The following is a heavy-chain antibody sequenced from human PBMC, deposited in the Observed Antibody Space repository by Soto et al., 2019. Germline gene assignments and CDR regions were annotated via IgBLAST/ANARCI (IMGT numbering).Heavy chain of an antibody. CDR1: GFTFSSYS. D-gene: IGHD6-13*01. CDR3: AKVDSSSWYEIPNWSDP. J-gene: IGHJ5*02. Sequence: GGSLRLSCAASGFTFSSYSMNWVRQAPGKGLEWVSSISSSSSSIYYADSVKGRFTISRDNSKNTLYLQMNSLRAEDTAVYYCAKVDSSSWYEIPNWSDPWGQGTLVTVSS. V-gene: IGHV3-21*04. CDR2: ISSSSSSI.